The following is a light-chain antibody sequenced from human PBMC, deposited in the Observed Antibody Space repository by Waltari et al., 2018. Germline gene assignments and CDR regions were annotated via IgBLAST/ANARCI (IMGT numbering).Light chain of an antibody. Sequence: QSALSQPASVSGSPGQSLTITCTGASTDLASYNLVAWYQPHPNRAPKLILYEATKRPSGISHRFSGAKSGPTASLRISGLQADDEADYYCCSYTGSSTSYGCGGGTKVTVL. CDR1: STDLASYNL. CDR3: CSYTGSSTSYG. V-gene: IGLV2-23*01. CDR2: EAT. J-gene: IGLJ1*01.